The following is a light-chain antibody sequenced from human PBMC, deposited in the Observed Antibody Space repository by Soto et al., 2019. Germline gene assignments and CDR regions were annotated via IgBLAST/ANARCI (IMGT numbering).Light chain of an antibody. V-gene: IGKV1-39*01. J-gene: IGKJ5*01. CDR3: QQSYSTPIT. CDR2: AAS. Sequence: DIQMTQSPSSLSASVGERVTITCRASQTIISYLNWYQQKPGKAPKLLIYAASSLQSGVPPRFSGSGSGTDFTLTISSLQPEDFATYYCQQSYSTPITFGQGTRLEI. CDR1: QTIISY.